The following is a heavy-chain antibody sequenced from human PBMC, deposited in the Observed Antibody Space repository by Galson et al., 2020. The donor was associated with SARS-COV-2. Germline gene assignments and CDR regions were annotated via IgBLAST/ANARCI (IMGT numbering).Heavy chain of an antibody. Sequence: GGSLRLSCAASGFTFSSYAMHWVRQAPGKGLEWVAVISYDGSNKYYADSVKGRFTISRDNSKNTLYLQMNSLRAEDTAVYYCASLLWFVRGVDYCGQGTLVAVSS. CDR3: ASLLWFVRGVDY. CDR2: ISYDGSNK. D-gene: IGHD3-10*01. V-gene: IGHV3-30*04. CDR1: GFTFSSYA. J-gene: IGHJ4*02.